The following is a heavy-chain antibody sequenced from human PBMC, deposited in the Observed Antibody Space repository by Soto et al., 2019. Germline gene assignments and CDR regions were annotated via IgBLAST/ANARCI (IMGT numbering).Heavy chain of an antibody. D-gene: IGHD3-3*01. CDR3: AKLKGGLGRFYGLDA. J-gene: IGHJ6*02. V-gene: IGHV3-23*01. CDR1: GFTFRNYA. Sequence: PGGSLRLSCRGSGFTFRNYAMTWVRKPPGKGLEWVSLMNGGGTSDYADSVKGRFIISRDNSKDTLNLEMNNLRDDDTAVYYCAKLKGGLGRFYGLDAWGQGTTVTVSS. CDR2: MNGGGTS.